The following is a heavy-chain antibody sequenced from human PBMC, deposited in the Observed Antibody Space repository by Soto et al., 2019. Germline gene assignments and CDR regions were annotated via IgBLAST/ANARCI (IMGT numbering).Heavy chain of an antibody. D-gene: IGHD2-2*01. Sequence: EVQLLESGGGLVQPGGSLRLSCAACGFTFSSYAMSWVRQAPGKGLEWVSAISGSGGSTYYADSVKGRFTISRDNSKNTLYLQMNSLRAEDTAVYYCAKEGGSIVVVPYYFDYWGQGTLVTVSS. J-gene: IGHJ4*02. CDR3: AKEGGSIVVVPYYFDY. CDR2: ISGSGGST. CDR1: GFTFSSYA. V-gene: IGHV3-23*01.